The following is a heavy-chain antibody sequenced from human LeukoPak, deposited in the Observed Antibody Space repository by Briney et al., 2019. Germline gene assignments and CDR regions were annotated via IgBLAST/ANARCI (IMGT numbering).Heavy chain of an antibody. V-gene: IGHV4-30-4*08. Sequence: SETLSLTCTVSGGSISSGDYYWSWIRRPQGKGLEWIVYIYYSGSTYYNPSLKSRVTITVDTSKNQFSLKLSSVTAADTAVYYCARDIAVAGTGNWFDPWGQGTLVTVSS. CDR2: IYYSGST. CDR1: GGSISSGDYY. CDR3: ARDIAVAGTGNWFDP. J-gene: IGHJ5*02. D-gene: IGHD6-19*01.